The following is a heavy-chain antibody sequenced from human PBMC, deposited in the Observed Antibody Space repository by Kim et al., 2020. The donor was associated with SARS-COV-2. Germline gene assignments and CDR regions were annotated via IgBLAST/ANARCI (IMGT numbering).Heavy chain of an antibody. V-gene: IGHV1-46*04. CDR2: INPGDGDT. CDR1: GYNFTHYY. D-gene: IGHD4-17*01. CDR3: AREPYENYGEEGISLPH. J-gene: IGHJ1*01. Sequence: ASVKVSCKASGYNFTHYYIHWVRQAPGQGLEWMGIINPGDGDTSYAQDLQGRITLTRDTSTSTAYMELRSLRSQDTAVYYCAREPYENYGEEGISLPHWGQGTPVSVSS.